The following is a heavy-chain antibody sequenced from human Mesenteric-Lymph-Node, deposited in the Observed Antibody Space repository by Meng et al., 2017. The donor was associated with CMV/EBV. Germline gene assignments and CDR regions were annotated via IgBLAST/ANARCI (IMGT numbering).Heavy chain of an antibody. V-gene: IGHV3-74*01. CDR3: AVHWGSGWYFDL. CDR1: GFTFSNYW. J-gene: IGHJ2*01. D-gene: IGHD7-27*01. CDR2: INGDGSRT. Sequence: CAASGFTFSNYWMHGVRQAPGKGLLWVSGINGDGSRTTYADSVKGRFTISRDNAKNTMYLEMNSLRGEDTAMYYCAVHWGSGWYFDLWGRGTLVTVSS.